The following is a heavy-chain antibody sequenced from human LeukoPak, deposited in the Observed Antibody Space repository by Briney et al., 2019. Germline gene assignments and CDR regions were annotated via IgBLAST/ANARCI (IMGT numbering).Heavy chain of an antibody. J-gene: IGHJ4*02. V-gene: IGHV3-48*01. CDR1: GFTFSSYG. Sequence: GGSLRLSCAASGFTFSSYGMNWVRQAPGKGLEWLSYLSNTNMIHYAESVKGRFTISRDNAKNSLYLQMDGLRAEDTAVYYCARRGDTPMVGDYWGQGNLVTVSS. D-gene: IGHD5-18*01. CDR2: LSNTNMI. CDR3: ARRGDTPMVGDY.